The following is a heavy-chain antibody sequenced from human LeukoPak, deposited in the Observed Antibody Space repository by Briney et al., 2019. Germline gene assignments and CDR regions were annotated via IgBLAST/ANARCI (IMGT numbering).Heavy chain of an antibody. V-gene: IGHV3-66*01. D-gene: IGHD2-21*02. CDR1: GFTFSSYW. Sequence: GGSLRLSCAASGFTFSSYWMSWVRQAPGKGLEWVSVIYSGGSTYYADSVKGRFTISRDNSKNTLYLQMNSLRAEDTAVYYCARRWRLDYWGQGTLVTVSS. J-gene: IGHJ4*02. CDR2: IYSGGST. CDR3: ARRWRLDY.